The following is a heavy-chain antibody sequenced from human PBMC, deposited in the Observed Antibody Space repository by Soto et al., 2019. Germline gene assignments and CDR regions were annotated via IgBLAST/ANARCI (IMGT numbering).Heavy chain of an antibody. CDR3: SRILTVTGGHFDY. CDR2: IFFDDDQ. D-gene: IGHD2-8*02. Sequence: QITLKESGPTLVKPTQTLTLPCSFSGFSLSTSRVGVGWIHQRPETALECLALIFFDDDQRYSPAMKSRLTNAKDTSTNHVVLTLTNMDTVDTATYYCSRILTVTGGHFDYWGQGALVTVSS. V-gene: IGHV2-5*02. CDR1: GFSLSTSRVG. J-gene: IGHJ4*02.